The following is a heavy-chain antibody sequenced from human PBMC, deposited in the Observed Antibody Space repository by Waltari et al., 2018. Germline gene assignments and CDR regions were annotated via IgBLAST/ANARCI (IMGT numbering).Heavy chain of an antibody. J-gene: IGHJ4*02. CDR2: ISSSSSYI. V-gene: IGHV3-21*01. CDR3: ARLLALGMAVAGTDDY. D-gene: IGHD6-19*01. Sequence: EVQLVESGGGLVKPGGSLRLSCAASGFTFSSYSMNWVRQAPGKGLEWVASISSSSSYIYYADSVKGRFTISRDNAKNSLYLQMNSLRAEDTAVYYCARLLALGMAVAGTDDYWGQGTLVTVSS. CDR1: GFTFSSYS.